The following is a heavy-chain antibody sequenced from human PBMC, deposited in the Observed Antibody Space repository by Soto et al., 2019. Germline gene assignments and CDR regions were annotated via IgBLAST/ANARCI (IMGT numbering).Heavy chain of an antibody. CDR1: GFTFTSSA. CDR3: AAGNLSSGWYFDY. J-gene: IGHJ4*02. Sequence: SVKVSCKASGFTFTSSAVQWVRQARGQRLEWIGWIVVGSGNTNYAQKFQERVTITRDMSTSTAYMELSSLRSEDTAVYYCAAGNLSSGWYFDYWGQGTLVTVSS. D-gene: IGHD6-19*01. CDR2: IVVGSGNT. V-gene: IGHV1-58*01.